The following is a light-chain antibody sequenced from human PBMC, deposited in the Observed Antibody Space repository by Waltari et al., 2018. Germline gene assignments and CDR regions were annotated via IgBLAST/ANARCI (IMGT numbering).Light chain of an antibody. CDR2: RDN. J-gene: IGLJ3*02. CDR1: SSNIAIHT. Sequence: QSVLTQPPSASGTPGPRVIISSSGRSSNIAIHTVNWYQHLPGTAPKLLIYRDNQRPSGVPDRFSGSKSGTSASLAITDLQSEDEADYYCAGWDDSLNGVFGGGTKLTVL. CDR3: AGWDDSLNGV. V-gene: IGLV1-44*01.